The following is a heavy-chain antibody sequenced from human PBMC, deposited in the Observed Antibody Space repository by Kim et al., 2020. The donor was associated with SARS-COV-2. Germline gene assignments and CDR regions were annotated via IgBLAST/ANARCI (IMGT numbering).Heavy chain of an antibody. J-gene: IGHJ3*02. V-gene: IGHV1-69*13. CDR2: IIPIFGTA. Sequence: SVKVSCKASGGTFSSYAISWVRQAPGQGLEWMGGIIPIFGTANYAQKFQGRVTITADESTSTAYMELSSLRSEDTAVYYCARDSPRVHAFDIWGQGTMVTVSS. CDR1: GGTFSSYA. CDR3: ARDSPRVHAFDI.